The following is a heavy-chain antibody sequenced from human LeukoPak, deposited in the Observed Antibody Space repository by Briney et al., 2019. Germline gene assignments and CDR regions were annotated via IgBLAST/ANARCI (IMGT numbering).Heavy chain of an antibody. J-gene: IGHJ4*02. CDR3: ERWWYYYGSGSYLDY. D-gene: IGHD3-10*01. CDR1: GFTASSKF. Sequence: GGSLRLSCAASGFTASSKFMTWVRQAPGKGLEWVSIIYSGGSTYYADSVRGRFTISRDNSKNTLYLQMNSLRAEDTAVYYCERWWYYYGSGSYLDYWGQGTLVTVSS. V-gene: IGHV3-66*01. CDR2: IYSGGST.